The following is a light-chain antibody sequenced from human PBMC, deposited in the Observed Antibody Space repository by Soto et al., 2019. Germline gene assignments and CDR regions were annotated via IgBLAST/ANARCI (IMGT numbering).Light chain of an antibody. CDR2: DSS. CDR1: QSVSTN. CDR3: QQGNNWPYT. V-gene: IGKV3-15*01. Sequence: EVVMTQSPATLSLSPGERATLSCRASQSVSTNLVWYQQKPGQAPRLLIYDSSTRDTGIPARFSGRGSGTEFTLTSRSLQSEDFSLYFCQQGNNWPYTFGHETKLEIK. J-gene: IGKJ2*01.